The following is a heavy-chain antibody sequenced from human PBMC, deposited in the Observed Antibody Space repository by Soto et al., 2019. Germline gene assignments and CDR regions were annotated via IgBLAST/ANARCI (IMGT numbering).Heavy chain of an antibody. CDR1: GYRFTSYD. CDR2: INPSGGST. J-gene: IGHJ4*02. CDR3: ARDIVVVPAAHYYFDY. Sequence: ASVKVSCKASGYRFTSYDMHWGRQAPGQGLEWMGIINPSGGSTSYAQKFQGRVTMTRDTSTSTVYMELSSLRSEDTAVYYCARDIVVVPAAHYYFDYWGQGTLVTVSS. D-gene: IGHD2-2*01. V-gene: IGHV1-46*03.